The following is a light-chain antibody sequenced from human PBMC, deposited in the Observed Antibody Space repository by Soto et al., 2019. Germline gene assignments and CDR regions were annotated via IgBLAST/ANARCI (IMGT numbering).Light chain of an antibody. J-gene: IGLJ3*02. CDR1: SSNIGAGYP. CDR3: QSHDSSLSGSRV. Sequence: QSVLTQPPSVSGAPGQRVTISCTGSSSNIGAGYPVHWYQQIPGTAPKLLIYGDSNRPSGVPDRFSGSKSDTAASLAITGLQAEDEADYYCQSHDSSLSGSRVFGGGTKLTVL. CDR2: GDS. V-gene: IGLV1-40*01.